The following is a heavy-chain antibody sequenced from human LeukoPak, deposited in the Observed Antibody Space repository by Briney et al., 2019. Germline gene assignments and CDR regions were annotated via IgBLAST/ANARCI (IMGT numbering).Heavy chain of an antibody. CDR1: GFTFSSYA. CDR3: AKTVGATYYFDY. V-gene: IGHV3-23*01. D-gene: IGHD1-26*01. J-gene: IGHJ4*02. Sequence: EGSLRLSCAASGFTFSSYAMSWVRQAPGKGLEWVSAISGSGGSTYYADSVKGRFTISRDNSKNTLYLQMNSLRAEDTAVYYCAKTVGATYYFDYWGQGTLVTVSS. CDR2: ISGSGGST.